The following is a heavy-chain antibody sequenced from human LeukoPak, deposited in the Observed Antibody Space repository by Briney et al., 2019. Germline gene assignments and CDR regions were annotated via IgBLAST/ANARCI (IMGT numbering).Heavy chain of an antibody. Sequence: SETLSLTCTVSGGSISSSSYYWGWIRQPPGKGLEWIVSLFYSGSTYYDPSLKSRVTISVDTSKNQFSLKVTSVTAADTAVYYCARHCRYGLYYFDYWGQGTLVTVSS. V-gene: IGHV4-39*01. CDR3: ARHCRYGLYYFDY. CDR1: GGSISSSSYY. D-gene: IGHD5-18*01. CDR2: LFYSGST. J-gene: IGHJ4*02.